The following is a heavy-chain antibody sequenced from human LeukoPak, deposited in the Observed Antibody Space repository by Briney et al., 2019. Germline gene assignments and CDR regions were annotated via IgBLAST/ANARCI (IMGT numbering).Heavy chain of an antibody. V-gene: IGHV1-69*13. D-gene: IGHD6-13*01. J-gene: IGHJ6*03. Sequence: ASVKVSCKASGYTFTGYYMHWVRQAPGQGLEWMGGIIPIFGTANYAQKFQGRVTITADESTSTAYMELSSLRSEDTAVYYCARGRIAAGGYYYYMDVWGKGTTVTISS. CDR1: GYTFTGYY. CDR2: IIPIFGTA. CDR3: ARGRIAAGGYYYYMDV.